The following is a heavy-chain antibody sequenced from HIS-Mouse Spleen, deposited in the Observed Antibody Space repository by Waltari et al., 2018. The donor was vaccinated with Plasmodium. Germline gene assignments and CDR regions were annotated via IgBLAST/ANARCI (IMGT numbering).Heavy chain of an antibody. D-gene: IGHD3-3*01. CDR3: AKEVLGYYDFWSRPDY. CDR1: GFTFSSYG. V-gene: IGHV3-30*18. J-gene: IGHJ4*02. CDR2: ISYDGSNK. Sequence: QVQLVESGGGVVQPGRSLRLSCAASGFTFSSYGMHWVRQAPGKGLEWVAVISYDGSNKYYADSLKGRFTISRDNSKNTLYLQMNSLRAEDTAVYYCAKEVLGYYDFWSRPDYWGQGTLVTVSS.